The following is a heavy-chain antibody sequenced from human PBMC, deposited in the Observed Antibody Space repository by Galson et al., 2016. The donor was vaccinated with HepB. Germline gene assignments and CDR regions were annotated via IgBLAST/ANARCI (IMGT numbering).Heavy chain of an antibody. D-gene: IGHD2-2*01. Sequence: SLRLSCAASGFTFRNYGMNWVRQAPGKGLEWVSYISTSSWSIYYADSVKGRFTISRDNAKDSLYLQMNSLRDEDTAVYYCARAVEDAFDIWGQGTMATVSS. CDR1: GFTFRNYG. CDR3: ARAVEDAFDI. J-gene: IGHJ3*02. CDR2: ISTSSWSI. V-gene: IGHV3-48*02.